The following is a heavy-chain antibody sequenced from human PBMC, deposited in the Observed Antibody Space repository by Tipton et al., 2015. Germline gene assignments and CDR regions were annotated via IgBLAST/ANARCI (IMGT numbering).Heavy chain of an antibody. V-gene: IGHV3-33*01. J-gene: IGHJ4*02. CDR1: GFTFSSYG. Sequence: SLRLSCAASGFTFSSYGIHWVRQAPGKGLEWVALIWYNGSNKQYADSVKGRLTISRDNSKNTVYLQMNSLRAEDTAVYYCARESYQHTFDYWGQGALVTVSS. CDR2: IWYNGSNK. CDR3: ARESYQHTFDY. D-gene: IGHD3-3*02.